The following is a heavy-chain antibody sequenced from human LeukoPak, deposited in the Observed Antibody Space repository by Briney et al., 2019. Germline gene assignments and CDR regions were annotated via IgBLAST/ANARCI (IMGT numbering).Heavy chain of an antibody. D-gene: IGHD2-21*02. J-gene: IGHJ4*02. Sequence: SETLSLTCTVSGGSISSYYWSWIRQPPGKGLEWIGYIYYSGSTNYNPSLKSRVTISVDTSKNQFSLKLSSVTAADTAVYYCASGVTYYFDYWGQGTLVTVSS. CDR1: GGSISSYY. CDR3: ASGVTYYFDY. V-gene: IGHV4-59*01. CDR2: IYYSGST.